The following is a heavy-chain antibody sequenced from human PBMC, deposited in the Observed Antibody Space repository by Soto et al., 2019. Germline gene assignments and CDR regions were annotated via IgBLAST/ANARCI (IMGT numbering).Heavy chain of an antibody. J-gene: IGHJ2*01. V-gene: IGHV4-30-2*01. Sequence: QLQLQESGSGLVKPSQTLSLTCAVSGGSISSGGYSWSWLRQPPGKGLEWIGYIFHSGSTYYNPSLKTRSPISVAGPKNRFTRDPSAGTAAATAGYYCAGEGVSGSPDCTVTVWASGTLV. CDR3: AGEGVSGSPDCTVTV. D-gene: IGHD1-26*01. CDR1: GGSISSGGYS. CDR2: IFHSGST.